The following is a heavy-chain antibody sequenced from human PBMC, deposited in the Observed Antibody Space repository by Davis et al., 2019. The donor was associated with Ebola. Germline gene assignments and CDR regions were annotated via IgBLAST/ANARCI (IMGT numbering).Heavy chain of an antibody. Sequence: GESLKISCAASGFTFRNYWMTWVRQAPGRGLEWVANVKQDGSQKYYVDSVKGRFTISRDNAKNSLDLQMNSLRAEDTAVYYCAKWDGYGDYWGQGTLVTVSS. CDR1: GFTFRNYW. V-gene: IGHV3-7*03. CDR2: VKQDGSQK. D-gene: IGHD5-24*01. CDR3: AKWDGYGDY. J-gene: IGHJ4*02.